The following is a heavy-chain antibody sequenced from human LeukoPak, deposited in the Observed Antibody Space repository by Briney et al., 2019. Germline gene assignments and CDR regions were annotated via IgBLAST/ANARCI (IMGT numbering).Heavy chain of an antibody. CDR2: IYSGGDR. J-gene: IGHJ4*02. Sequence: GGSLRLSCAPSDFRVTSYYMGWVRQAPGKGLDWVSLIYSGGDRYYADSVRGRFTISRDTSKNTLDLQMNSLRPEDTAVYYCARSTYCSSTSCPFDYWGQGTLVTVSS. CDR1: DFRVTSYY. CDR3: ARSTYCSSTSCPFDY. D-gene: IGHD2-2*01. V-gene: IGHV3-53*01.